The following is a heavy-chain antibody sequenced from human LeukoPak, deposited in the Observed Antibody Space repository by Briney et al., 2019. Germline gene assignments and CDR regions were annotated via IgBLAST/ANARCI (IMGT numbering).Heavy chain of an antibody. Sequence: PSETLSLTCTVSGASISNYYWSWIRQPPGKGLEWIGFFDYSGNTNHSPSLKSRVTISVDTSKNQFSLKLTSVTAVDTAVYYCARGMGYCSAGSCYPFDFWGQGTLVTVSS. CDR2: FDYSGNT. J-gene: IGHJ4*02. D-gene: IGHD2-15*01. CDR3: ARGMGYCSAGSCYPFDF. CDR1: GASISNYY. V-gene: IGHV4-59*01.